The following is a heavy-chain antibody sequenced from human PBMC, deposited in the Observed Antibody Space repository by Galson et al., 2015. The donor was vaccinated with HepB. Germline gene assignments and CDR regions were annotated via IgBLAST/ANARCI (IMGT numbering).Heavy chain of an antibody. CDR3: ARVQGGPFDY. J-gene: IGHJ4*02. D-gene: IGHD3-10*01. V-gene: IGHV3-30-3*01. CDR1: GFTFSSYA. CDR2: ISYDGSNK. Sequence: SLRLSCAASGFTFSSYAMHWVRQAPGKGLEWVAVISYDGSNKYYADSVKGRFTISRDNSKNTLYLQMNSLRAEDTAVYYCARVQGGPFDYWGQGTLVTVSS.